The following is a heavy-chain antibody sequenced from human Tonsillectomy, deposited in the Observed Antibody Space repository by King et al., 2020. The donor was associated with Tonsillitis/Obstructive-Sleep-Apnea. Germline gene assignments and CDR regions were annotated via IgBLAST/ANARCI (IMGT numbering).Heavy chain of an antibody. CDR2: IYYSGST. Sequence: VQLQESGPGLVKPSETLSLTCTVSGGSISSYYWSWIRQPPWKGLEWIGYIYYSGSTNYNPSLKSRVTISVDTSKNQFSLKLSSVTAADTAVYYCARDDSSGYYFDAFDIWGKGQWSPSLQ. D-gene: IGHD3-22*01. J-gene: IGHJ3*02. CDR3: ARDDSSGYYFDAFDI. V-gene: IGHV4-59*01. CDR1: GGSISSYY.